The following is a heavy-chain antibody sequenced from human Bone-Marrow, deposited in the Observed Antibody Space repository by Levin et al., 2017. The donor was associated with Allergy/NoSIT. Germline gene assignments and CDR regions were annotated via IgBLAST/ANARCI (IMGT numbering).Heavy chain of an antibody. CDR2: IHPDGTQS. CDR3: ARGISHYYNTDYVGQ. J-gene: IGHJ1*01. CDR1: GFTFNTHW. Sequence: PGGSLRLSCAVSGFTFNTHWMTWVRQAPGKGLEWVANIHPDGTQSNYVDSVKGRFTVSRDNAKNSLYLQMNSLRAEDTAVYYCARGISHYYNTDYVGQWGQGTLVTVSS. V-gene: IGHV3-7*01. D-gene: IGHD3-16*01.